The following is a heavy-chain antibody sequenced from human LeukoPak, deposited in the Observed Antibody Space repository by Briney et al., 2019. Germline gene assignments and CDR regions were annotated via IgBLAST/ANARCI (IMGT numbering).Heavy chain of an antibody. J-gene: IGHJ4*02. CDR2: ISYDGSNK. V-gene: IGHV3-30*18. D-gene: IGHD4-17*01. Sequence: HPGGSLRLSCAASGFTFSSYGMHWVRQAPGKVLEWVAVISYDGSNKYYADSVKGRFTISRDNSKNTLYLQMNSLRAEDTAVYYCAKSGGVYGDIGAYWGQGTLVTVSS. CDR3: AKSGGVYGDIGAY. CDR1: GFTFSSYG.